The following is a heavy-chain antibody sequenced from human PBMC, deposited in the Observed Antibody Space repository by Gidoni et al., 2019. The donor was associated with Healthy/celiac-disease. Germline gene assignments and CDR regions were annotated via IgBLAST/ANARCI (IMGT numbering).Heavy chain of an antibody. J-gene: IGHJ1*01. Sequence: QITLKESGPTLVKPTQTLTLTCTFAGFSLRTSGVGVGWIRQPPGKALEWLALIYWDDDKRYRPSLTSRLPITTDPSKNQVVLTMTNMDPVDTATYYCAHRLGVQGYFQHWGQGTLVTVSS. CDR2: IYWDDDK. CDR1: GFSLRTSGVG. V-gene: IGHV2-5*02. D-gene: IGHD3-10*01. CDR3: AHRLGVQGYFQH.